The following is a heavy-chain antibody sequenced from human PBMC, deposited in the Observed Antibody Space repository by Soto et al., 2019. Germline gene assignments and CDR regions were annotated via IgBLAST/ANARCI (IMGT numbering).Heavy chain of an antibody. CDR3: ARLGQQLVPGILTPSLCSDP. Sequence: PPILSLTWGVSGASFSGFGLILIDPRPLHGLEWIGEINHSGSTNYNPSLKSRVTISVDTSKNQFSLKLSSVTAADTAVYYCARLGQQLVPGILTPSLCSDPWVKGTLVTVSA. V-gene: IGHV4-34*01. D-gene: IGHD6-13*01. CDR2: INHSGST. J-gene: IGHJ5*02. CDR1: GASFSGFG.